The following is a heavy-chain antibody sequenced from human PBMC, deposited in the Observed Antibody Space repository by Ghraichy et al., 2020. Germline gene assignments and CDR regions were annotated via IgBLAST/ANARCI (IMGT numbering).Heavy chain of an antibody. CDR2: IYYSGST. V-gene: IGHV4-59*01. CDR1: GGSISSYY. J-gene: IGHJ6*02. D-gene: IGHD4-11*01. Sequence: SETLSLTCTVSGGSISSYYWSWIRQPPGKGLEWIGYIYYSGSTNYNPSLKSRVTISVDTSKNQFSLELSSVTAADTAVYYCARLTTVTTVPYHPKYYYYYGMDVWGQGTTVTVSS. CDR3: ARLTTVTTVPYHPKYYYYYGMDV.